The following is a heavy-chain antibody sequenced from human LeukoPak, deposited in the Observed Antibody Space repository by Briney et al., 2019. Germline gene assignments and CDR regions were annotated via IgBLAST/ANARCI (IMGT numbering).Heavy chain of an antibody. D-gene: IGHD4-17*01. V-gene: IGHV4-59*01. CDR1: GGSISSYY. J-gene: IGHJ4*02. CDR2: IYYSGST. CDR3: ARDPYGDYYFDY. Sequence: SETLSLTCSVSGGSISSYYWSWIRQPPGKGLEWIGYIYYSGSTNYNPSLKSRVTISVDTSKNQFSLKLSSVAAADTAVYYCARDPYGDYYFDYWGQGTLVTVSS.